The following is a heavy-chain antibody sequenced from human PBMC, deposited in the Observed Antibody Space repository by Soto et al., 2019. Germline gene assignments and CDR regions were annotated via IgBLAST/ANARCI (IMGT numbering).Heavy chain of an antibody. CDR2: INPSGGST. V-gene: IGHV1-46*03. D-gene: IGHD2-21*02. Sequence: ASVKVSCKASGYTFTSYYMHWVRQAPGQGLEWMGIINPSGGSTSYAQKFQGRVTMTRGTSTSTVYMELSSLRSEDTAVYYCAREGVLIAYCGGDRYSETEFDYWGQGTLVTGSS. CDR1: GYTFTSYY. CDR3: AREGVLIAYCGGDRYSETEFDY. J-gene: IGHJ4*02.